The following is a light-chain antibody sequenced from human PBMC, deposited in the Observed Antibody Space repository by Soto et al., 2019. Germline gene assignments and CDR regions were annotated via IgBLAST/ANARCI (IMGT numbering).Light chain of an antibody. J-gene: IGLJ1*01. V-gene: IGLV3-1*01. CDR2: QDS. CDR1: KLGANY. Sequence: SYELTQPPSVSVSPGQTASCTCSGAKLGANYVCWYQQKPCQPPVLVIYQDSGRPSGIPERFSGYNSGNTATLTISETQAMDEADYYCQEWDSSTVVFGTGTKVTVL. CDR3: QEWDSSTVV.